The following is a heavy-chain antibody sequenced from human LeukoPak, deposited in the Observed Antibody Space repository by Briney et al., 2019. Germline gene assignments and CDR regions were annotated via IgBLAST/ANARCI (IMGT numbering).Heavy chain of an antibody. CDR1: GFTFSDYS. CDR3: ARRLVTAGITDFFDY. V-gene: IGHV3-23*01. CDR2: ISPAGDST. D-gene: IGHD2-2*01. J-gene: IGHJ4*02. Sequence: GGSLRLSCTASGFTFSDYSMSWVRQAPGAGLEWVSAISPAGDSTTDADSVKGRFTISRDNSKSTLYLQMNGLTAEDTALYYCARRLVTAGITDFFDYWGQGTLVSVSS.